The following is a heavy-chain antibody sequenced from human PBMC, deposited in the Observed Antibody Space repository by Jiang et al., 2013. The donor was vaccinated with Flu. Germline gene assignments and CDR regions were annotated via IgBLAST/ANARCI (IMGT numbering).Heavy chain of an antibody. Sequence: FSSYAMSWVRQAPGKGLEWVSAISGSGGSTYYADSVKGRXTISRDNSKNTLYLQMNSLRAEDTAVYYCARAQRGYYYGSGSLHHEFDPWGQGTLVTVSS. CDR1: FSSYA. D-gene: IGHD3-10*01. V-gene: IGHV3-23*01. CDR2: ISGSGGST. J-gene: IGHJ5*02. CDR3: ARAQRGYYYGSGSLHHEFDP.